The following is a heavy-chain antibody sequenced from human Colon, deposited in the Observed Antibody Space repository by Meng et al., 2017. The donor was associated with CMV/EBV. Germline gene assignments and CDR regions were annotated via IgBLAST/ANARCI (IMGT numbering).Heavy chain of an antibody. J-gene: IGHJ5*02. CDR2: INSDGRSA. CDR3: ATLTADDWFDA. V-gene: IGHV3-74*01. Sequence: SWAASGFTFSIYWMHWVRQVPGKGLVWVSHINSDGRSATYADSVKGRFTISRDNAKSTLYLQMDSLSAEDTAIYYCATLTADDWFDAWGQGTLVTVSS. D-gene: IGHD1-20*01. CDR1: GFTFSIYW.